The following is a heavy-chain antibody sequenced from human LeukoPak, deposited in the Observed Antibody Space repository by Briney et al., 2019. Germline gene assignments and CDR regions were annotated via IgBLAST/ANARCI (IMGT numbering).Heavy chain of an antibody. CDR3: ARELGCSSTSCYTWVYYYYGMDV. CDR2: ISAYNGNT. D-gene: IGHD2-2*02. Sequence: GESLKISCKGSGYSFTSYWIGWVRQAPGQGLEWMGWISAYNGNTNYAQKLQGRVTMTTDTSTSTAYMELRSLRSDDTAVYYCARELGCSSTSCYTWVYYYYGMDVWGQGTTVTVSS. CDR1: GYSFTSYW. J-gene: IGHJ6*02. V-gene: IGHV1-18*04.